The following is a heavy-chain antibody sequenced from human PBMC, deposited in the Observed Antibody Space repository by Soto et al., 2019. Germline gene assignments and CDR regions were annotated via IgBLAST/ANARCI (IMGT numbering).Heavy chain of an antibody. Sequence: SVKVSCKASGGTFITSTFTWVRQAPGQGLEWMGRTIPLLNVADYAQDFQGRLTITADKSTSTTYMELTSLTSKDTAVYYCARDSPIGSTFSGYDAIDSWGQGTLVTVSS. CDR3: ARDSPIGSTFSGYDAIDS. D-gene: IGHD5-12*01. V-gene: IGHV1-69*04. CDR1: GGTFITST. CDR2: TIPLLNVA. J-gene: IGHJ4*02.